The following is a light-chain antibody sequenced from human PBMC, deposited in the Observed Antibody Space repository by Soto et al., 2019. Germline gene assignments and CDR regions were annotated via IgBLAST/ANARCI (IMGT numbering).Light chain of an antibody. CDR3: QQYGSSPRT. CDR2: GAS. CDR1: QSVSSSY. J-gene: IGKJ1*01. Sequence: EMVLTQSPGTLSLSPGERATLSCRASQSVSSSYLAWYQQKPGQAPRLLIYGASRRATGIPDRFSGSGYGTDFTLTISRLEPEDFAAYYCQQYGSSPRTCGQGTKVEIK. V-gene: IGKV3-20*01.